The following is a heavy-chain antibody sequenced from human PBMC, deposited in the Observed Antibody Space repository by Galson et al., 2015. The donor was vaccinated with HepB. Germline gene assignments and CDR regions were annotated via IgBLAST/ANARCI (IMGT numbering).Heavy chain of an antibody. CDR3: ARKTTASYFDL. V-gene: IGHV4-28*01. CDR2: IYYSGST. D-gene: IGHD4-17*01. Sequence: ETLSLTCAVSGYSISSNNWWGWVRQPPGKGLEWIGYIYYSGSTYYNPSLKSRVTMSVDTSKNQFSLKLSSVTAVDTAVYYCARKTTASYFDLWGRGTLVTVSS. J-gene: IGHJ2*01. CDR1: GYSISSNNW.